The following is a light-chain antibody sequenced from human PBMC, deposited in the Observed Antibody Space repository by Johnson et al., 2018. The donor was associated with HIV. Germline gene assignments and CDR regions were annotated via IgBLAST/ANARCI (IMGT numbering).Light chain of an antibody. CDR2: DNN. CDR1: SCDIGNNY. V-gene: IGLV1-51*01. CDR3: LAWDSSLYVFV. Sequence: QSVLTQPPSVSAAPGQKVTISCSGSSCDIGNNYVSCHQQFPGTAPKLLIYDNNKRPSGIPDRFSGSKSGTSATLGITGLQTGDEADYYCLAWDSSLYVFVFGAGTQVTVL. J-gene: IGLJ1*01.